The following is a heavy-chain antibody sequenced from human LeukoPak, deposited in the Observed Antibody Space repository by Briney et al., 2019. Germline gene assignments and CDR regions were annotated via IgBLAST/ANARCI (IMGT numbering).Heavy chain of an antibody. CDR2: IFPSGGEI. D-gene: IGHD3-22*01. V-gene: IGHV3-23*01. Sequence: GGSLRLSCAASGFTFSTFAMIWVRQPPGKGLEWVSRIFPSGGEIHYADSVRGRFTISRDNSKNTLYLQMNSLRAEDTAVYYCARVGECYYDSSGYYYYWGQGTLVTVSS. CDR1: GFTFSTFA. CDR3: ARVGECYYDSSGYYYY. J-gene: IGHJ4*02.